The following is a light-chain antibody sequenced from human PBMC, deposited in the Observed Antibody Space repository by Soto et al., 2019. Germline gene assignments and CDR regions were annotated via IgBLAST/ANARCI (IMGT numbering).Light chain of an antibody. CDR2: GAS. CDR1: QSVTNTY. CDR3: QHYGSSMYT. V-gene: IGKV3-20*01. J-gene: IGKJ2*01. Sequence: EIVLTQSPGTLSLSPGERVTLSCRASQSVTNTYLAWYQQKPGQAPRLLIYGASSRATGIPDRFSGSGFGTDFTLTVSRLEPEDFAVYYCQHYGSSMYTFGQGTKLEIK.